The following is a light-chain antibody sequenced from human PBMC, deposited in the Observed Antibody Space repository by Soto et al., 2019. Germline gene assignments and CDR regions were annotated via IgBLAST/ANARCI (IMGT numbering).Light chain of an antibody. J-gene: IGKJ5*01. Sequence: EIVMPQSPSTLSVSPGDRVTLSCRASQSVTTNLAWYQQKPGQAPRLLIYGASTRAPRIPARFSGSGSVTEFTLTISSLQPEDFAVYYCQQYNNWPPITFGQGTRLEIK. CDR1: QSVTTN. CDR3: QQYNNWPPIT. V-gene: IGKV3-15*01. CDR2: GAS.